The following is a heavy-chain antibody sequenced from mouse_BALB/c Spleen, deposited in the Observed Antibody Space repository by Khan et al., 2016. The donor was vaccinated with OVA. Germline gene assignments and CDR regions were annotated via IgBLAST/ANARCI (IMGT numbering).Heavy chain of an antibody. J-gene: IGHJ3*01. CDR2: INSDGYYT. CDR1: GFTFSAYG. Sequence: EVELAESGGDLMKPGGSLKLSCTASGFTFSAYGMSWVRQTPDTRLEWVATINSDGYYTYYPDSVQGRFTISRDNAKNTLYLQMSSLKSEDTAMYYCASHLTGSFAYWGQGTLVTVSA. D-gene: IGHD4-1*01. CDR3: ASHLTGSFAY. V-gene: IGHV5-6*01.